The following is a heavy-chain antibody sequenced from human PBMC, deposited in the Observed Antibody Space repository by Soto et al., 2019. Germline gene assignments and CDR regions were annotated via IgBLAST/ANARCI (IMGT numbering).Heavy chain of an antibody. Sequence: ASVKVSCKASEGTFSSYAISWVRQAPGQGLEWMGGIIPIFGTANYAQKFQGRVTITADESTSTAYMELSSLRSEDTAVYYCAREGSSSPLSGPRRGYYGMDVWGQGTTVTVSS. J-gene: IGHJ6*02. D-gene: IGHD6-6*01. V-gene: IGHV1-69*13. CDR2: IIPIFGTA. CDR3: AREGSSSPLSGPRRGYYGMDV. CDR1: EGTFSSYA.